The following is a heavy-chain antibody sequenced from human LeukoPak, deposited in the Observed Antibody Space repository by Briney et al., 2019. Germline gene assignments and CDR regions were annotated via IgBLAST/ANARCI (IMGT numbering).Heavy chain of an antibody. V-gene: IGHV3-48*02. CDR3: ARENYYDSSGYYPSFDY. J-gene: IGHJ4*02. CDR2: ISSSSTTI. CDR1: GFTFSSYS. Sequence: PGGSLRLSCAASGFTFSSYSMNWVRRAPGKGLEWVSYISSSSTTIYYADSVKGRFTISRDNAKNSLYLQMNSLRDEDTAVYYCARENYYDSSGYYPSFDYWGQGTLVTVSS. D-gene: IGHD3-22*01.